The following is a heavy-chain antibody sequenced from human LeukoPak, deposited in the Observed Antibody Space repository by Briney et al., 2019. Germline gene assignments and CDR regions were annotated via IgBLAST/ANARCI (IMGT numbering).Heavy chain of an antibody. V-gene: IGHV5-51*01. Sequence: HGESLKISCKGSGYSINNYWIGWVRQVPGKGLEWMGIIYPADSDIRYSPSFQGQVTISADKSISTAYLQWSSLKASDTAMYYCARQEYCSGGSCYTWFDPWGQGTLVTVSS. CDR2: IYPADSDI. D-gene: IGHD2-15*01. CDR3: ARQEYCSGGSCYTWFDP. J-gene: IGHJ5*02. CDR1: GYSINNYW.